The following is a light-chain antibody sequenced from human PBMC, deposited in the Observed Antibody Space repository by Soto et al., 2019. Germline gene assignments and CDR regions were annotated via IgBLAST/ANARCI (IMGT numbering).Light chain of an antibody. J-gene: IGLJ1*01. CDR2: DVS. CDR3: SSYTSSSTRV. CDR1: SSDVGGYNS. Sequence: QSALTQPASVSGSPGQSITIYCIGTSSDVGGYNSVSWYQQHPGKAPKLMIYDVSNRPSGVSDRFSGSKSAAAASLTIAGLQAEDEADYYCSSYTSSSTRVFGTGTKVTVL. V-gene: IGLV2-14*03.